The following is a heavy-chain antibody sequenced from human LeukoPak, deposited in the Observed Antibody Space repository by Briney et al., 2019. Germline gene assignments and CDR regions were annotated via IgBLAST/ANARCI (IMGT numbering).Heavy chain of an antibody. D-gene: IGHD5-24*01. CDR3: AREDGGSYFAY. CDR1: GYSFSTHW. CDR2: INPSGGST. Sequence: ASVKVSCKASGYSFSTHWMHWVRQAPGQGLEWMGIINPSGGSTSYAQKFQGRVTMTSDTSTSTVYMELSSLRSEDTAVYYCAREDGGSYFAYWGQGTLVTVSS. J-gene: IGHJ4*02. V-gene: IGHV1-46*01.